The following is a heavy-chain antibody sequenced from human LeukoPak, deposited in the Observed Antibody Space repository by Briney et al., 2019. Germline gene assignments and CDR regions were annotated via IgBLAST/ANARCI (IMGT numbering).Heavy chain of an antibody. Sequence: ASVKVSCKASGYSFTSYYINWVRQATGQGLEWIGWMNPNSGDADYTQKFKGRVTFTRDTSTRAAYMEVNSLGSEDTAVYYCARSNFGGNVHFDYWGQGTLVTVSS. CDR2: MNPNSGDA. D-gene: IGHD4-23*01. CDR3: ARSNFGGNVHFDY. CDR1: GYSFTSYY. V-gene: IGHV1-8*02. J-gene: IGHJ4*02.